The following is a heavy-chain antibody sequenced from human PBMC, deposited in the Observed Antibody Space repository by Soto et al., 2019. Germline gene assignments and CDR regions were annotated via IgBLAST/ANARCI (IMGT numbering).Heavy chain of an antibody. J-gene: IGHJ4*02. CDR2: ISYDGSNK. Sequence: QVQLVESGGGVVQPGRSLRLSCVASGFTFTTNPMHWVRQAPGKGLEWVAVISYDGSNKYYADSVKGRFTISRDNSKNTLYLQMNSLRAEDTAVYYCAKGPEYYYGSGWVDYWGQGTLVTVSS. CDR3: AKGPEYYYGSGWVDY. D-gene: IGHD3-10*01. CDR1: GFTFTTNP. V-gene: IGHV3-30*04.